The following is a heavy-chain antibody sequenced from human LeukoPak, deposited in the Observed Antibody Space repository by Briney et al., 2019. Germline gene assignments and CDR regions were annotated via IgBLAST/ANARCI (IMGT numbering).Heavy chain of an antibody. J-gene: IGHJ3*02. CDR3: AREGNKWEQQRVNAFDI. V-gene: IGHV4-59*01. CDR2: IYYSGST. Sequence: SETLSLTCTVSGGSISSYYWSWIRQPPGKGLEWIGYIYYSGSTNYNPSLKSRVTISVDTSKNQFSLKLSSVTAADTAVYYCAREGNKWEQQRVNAFDIWGQGTVVTVSS. D-gene: IGHD1-26*01. CDR1: GGSISSYY.